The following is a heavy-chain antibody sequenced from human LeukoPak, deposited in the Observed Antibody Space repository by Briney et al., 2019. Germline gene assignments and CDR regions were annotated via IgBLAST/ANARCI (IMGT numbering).Heavy chain of an antibody. V-gene: IGHV7-4-1*02. D-gene: IGHD3-10*01. CDR1: GYTFTSYD. CDR3: ARGPRYYGSGTYYFDY. CDR2: INTNTGNP. J-gene: IGHJ4*02. Sequence: GASVKVSCKASGYTFTSYDINWVRQAPGQGLEWMGWINTNTGNPTYAQGFTGRFVFSLDTSVSTAYLQISSLKAEDTAVYYCARGPRYYGSGTYYFDYWGQGTLVAVSS.